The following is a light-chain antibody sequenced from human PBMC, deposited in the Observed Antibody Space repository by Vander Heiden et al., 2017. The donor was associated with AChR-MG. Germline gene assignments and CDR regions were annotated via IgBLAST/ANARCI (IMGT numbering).Light chain of an antibody. CDR2: QND. Sequence: SYELTQPPSVSVSPAQSASIPCPGASLGNKYASWYQQKPGQSPVLVIHQNDKRPSGIPGRFSGSSSGNTATLTISGTQSLDEDDYCCQAWDSRSNWVFGGGTKLTVL. J-gene: IGLJ3*02. CDR3: QAWDSRSNWV. CDR1: SLGNKY. V-gene: IGLV3-1*01.